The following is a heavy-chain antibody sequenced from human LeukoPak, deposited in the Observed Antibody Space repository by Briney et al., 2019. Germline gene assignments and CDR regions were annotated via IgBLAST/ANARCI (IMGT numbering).Heavy chain of an antibody. V-gene: IGHV3-64D*06. CDR1: GFTFSSYA. CDR2: INSDGDST. D-gene: IGHD2/OR15-2a*01. Sequence: GGSLRLSCSASGFTFSSYAMHWVRHAAGEGLEYVSAINSDGDSTYYADSVKGRFTISRDNSKNTLYLQMSSLRPEDSAVYYCVKTPYSSTWYVGDSWGQGTLVTVSS. J-gene: IGHJ4*02. CDR3: VKTPYSSTWYVGDS.